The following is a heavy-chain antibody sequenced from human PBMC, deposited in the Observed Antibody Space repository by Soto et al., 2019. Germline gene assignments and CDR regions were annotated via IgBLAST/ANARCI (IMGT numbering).Heavy chain of an antibody. CDR2: ITADGGT. CDR3: APQGSCSGGSCQYDAFAI. J-gene: IGHJ3*02. V-gene: IGHV3-23*01. Sequence: EVQVLESGGGLVQPGGSLRLSCEGSGFTVSSHAMTWIRQAPGKGPEWVSTITADGGTYYADSVKCRFAMSRDTSESPLYLLMDSLGAGVAAAYSWAPQGSCSGGSCQYDAFAIRGQGTMVTVSS. CDR1: GFTVSSHA. D-gene: IGHD2-15*01.